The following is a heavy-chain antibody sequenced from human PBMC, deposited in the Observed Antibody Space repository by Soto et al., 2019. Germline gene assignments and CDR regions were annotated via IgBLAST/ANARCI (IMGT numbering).Heavy chain of an antibody. CDR1: GFSLTTSGVG. CDR2: IYWDDDK. Sequence: QITLKESGPTWVIPTHTLTLTCTFSGFSLTTSGVGVGWIRHPPGKALEWLAGIYWDDDKLYSSSLKSRLTITKDTSKNQVVLTMTNMDPVDTATYYCAHHPYYGLGSYSFDYWGQGTLVTVSS. D-gene: IGHD3-10*01. V-gene: IGHV2-5*02. J-gene: IGHJ4*02. CDR3: AHHPYYGLGSYSFDY.